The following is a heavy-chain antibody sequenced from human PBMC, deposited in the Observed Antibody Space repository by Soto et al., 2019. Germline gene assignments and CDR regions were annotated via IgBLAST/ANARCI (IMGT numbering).Heavy chain of an antibody. V-gene: IGHV5-51*01. CDR1: GYSFTSYW. CDR3: ASSARRYYDILTGYYTYYYGMDV. Sequence: ESLKISCKGSGYSFTSYWIGWVRQMPGKGLEWMGIIYPGDSDTRYSPSFQGQVTISADKSISTAYLQWSSLKASDTAMYYCASSARRYYDILTGYYTYYYGMDVWGQGTTVTASS. D-gene: IGHD3-9*01. CDR2: IYPGDSDT. J-gene: IGHJ6*02.